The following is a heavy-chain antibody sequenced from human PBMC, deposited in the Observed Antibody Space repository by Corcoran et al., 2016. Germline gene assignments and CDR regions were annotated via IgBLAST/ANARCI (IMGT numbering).Heavy chain of an antibody. Sequence: QVQLQQWGAGLLKPSETLSLTCAVYGGSFSGYYWSWIRQPPGKGLEWIGEINHSGSTNYNPSLKSRVTIDTSKNQFSLKLSSVTAADTAVYYCARGFYYYYGMDVWGQGTTVTVSS. CDR3: ARGFYYYYGMDV. V-gene: IGHV4-34*01. CDR2: INHSGST. J-gene: IGHJ6*02. CDR1: GGSFSGYY.